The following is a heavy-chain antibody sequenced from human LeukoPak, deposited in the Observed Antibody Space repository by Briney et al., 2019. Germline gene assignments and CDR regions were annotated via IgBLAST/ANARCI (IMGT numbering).Heavy chain of an antibody. Sequence: ASVKVPCKASGYTFTGYYMHWVRQAPGQGLEWMGWINPNSGGTNYAQKFQGRVTMTRDTSISTAYMELSRLRSDDTAVYYCARAPRIVGASYFDYWGQGTLVTVSS. D-gene: IGHD1-26*01. V-gene: IGHV1-2*02. CDR1: GYTFTGYY. CDR3: ARAPRIVGASYFDY. J-gene: IGHJ4*02. CDR2: INPNSGGT.